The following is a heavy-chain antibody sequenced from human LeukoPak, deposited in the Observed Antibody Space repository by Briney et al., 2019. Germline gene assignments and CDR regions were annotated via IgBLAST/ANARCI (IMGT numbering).Heavy chain of an antibody. CDR3: ARGTGYSSSWPIDY. D-gene: IGHD6-13*01. Sequence: SETLSLTCTVSGDSISSGSYYWSWIRQPAGKGLEWIGRIYTSGSTNYNPSLKSRVTISVDTSKNQFSLKLSSVTAADTAVYYCARGTGYSSSWPIDYWGQGTLVTVSS. J-gene: IGHJ4*02. CDR1: GDSISSGSYY. CDR2: IYTSGST. V-gene: IGHV4-61*02.